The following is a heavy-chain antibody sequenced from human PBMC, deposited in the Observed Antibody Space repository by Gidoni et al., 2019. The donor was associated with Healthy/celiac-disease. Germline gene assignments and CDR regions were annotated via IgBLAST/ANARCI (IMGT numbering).Heavy chain of an antibody. D-gene: IGHD5-18*01. CDR1: GLTFSSYS. V-gene: IGHV3-21*01. CDR3: AISGYSYGGFDY. CDR2: ISSSSSYI. J-gene: IGHJ4*02. Sequence: EVQLVESGGGLVKPGGSLRLSCAASGLTFSSYSMNWARQAQGKGLELVSSISSSSSYIYYADSVKGRFTISRDNAKNSLYLQMNSLRAEDTAVYYCAISGYSYGGFDYWGQGTLVTVSS.